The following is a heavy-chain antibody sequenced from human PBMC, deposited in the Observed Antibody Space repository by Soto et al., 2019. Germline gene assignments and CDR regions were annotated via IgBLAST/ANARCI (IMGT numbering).Heavy chain of an antibody. D-gene: IGHD6-6*01. V-gene: IGHV3-33*01. CDR1: GFTFSSYG. CDR3: ARERYSSSPHYYYYGMDV. CDR2: IWYDGSNK. J-gene: IGHJ6*02. Sequence: GGSLRLSCAASGFTFSSYGMHWVRQAPDKGLEWVAVIWYDGSNKYYADSVKGRFTISRDNSKNTLYLQMNSLRAEDTAVYYCARERYSSSPHYYYYGMDVWGQGTTVTVSS.